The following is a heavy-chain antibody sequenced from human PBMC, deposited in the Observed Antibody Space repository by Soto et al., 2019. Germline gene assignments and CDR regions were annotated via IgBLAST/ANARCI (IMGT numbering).Heavy chain of an antibody. CDR1: VFTFDDYA. Sequence: PVGSLRLSCASSVFTFDDYAMHWVRQSPGKCLEWVSHISWSNGNTAYADSVKGRLTISRDNAKNSLYLQMNSLRPDDTAFYYCAKDDCGPTCFIHYWGQGIMVTLSS. V-gene: IGHV3-9*01. CDR2: ISWSNGNT. CDR3: AKDDCGPTCFIHY. D-gene: IGHD2-21*01. J-gene: IGHJ4*02.